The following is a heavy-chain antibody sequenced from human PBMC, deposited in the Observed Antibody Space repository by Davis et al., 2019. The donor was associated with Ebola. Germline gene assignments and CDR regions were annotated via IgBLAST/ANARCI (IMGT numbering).Heavy chain of an antibody. V-gene: IGHV4-39*01. CDR3: ARGPPGAHCSSTSCYTGAFDI. J-gene: IGHJ3*02. D-gene: IGHD2-2*02. CDR1: GGSISSSSYY. CDR2: IYYSGST. Sequence: SETLSLTCTVSGGSISSSSYYWGWIRQPPGKGLEWIGSIYYSGSTYYNPSLKSRVTISVDTSKNQFSLKLSSVTAADTAVYYCARGPPGAHCSSTSCYTGAFDIWGQGTMVTVSS.